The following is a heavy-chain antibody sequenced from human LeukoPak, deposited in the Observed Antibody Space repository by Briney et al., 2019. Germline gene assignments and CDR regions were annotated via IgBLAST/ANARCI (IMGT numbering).Heavy chain of an antibody. Sequence: PSQTLSLTCSVSGDSISSRTYYWTWIRQHPEQGLEWIGYIWNSGSTNYNPSLKSRLTMSLDTSKNQFSLKLSSVTAADTAMYYCARRNTADASIDFWGQGILVIASS. V-gene: IGHV4-30-4*08. J-gene: IGHJ4*02. D-gene: IGHD2/OR15-2a*01. CDR2: IWNSGST. CDR3: ARRNTADASIDF. CDR1: GDSISSRTYY.